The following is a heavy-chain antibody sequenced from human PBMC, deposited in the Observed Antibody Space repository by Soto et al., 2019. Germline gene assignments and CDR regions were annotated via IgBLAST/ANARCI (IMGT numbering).Heavy chain of an antibody. Sequence: QVQLQESGPGLVKPSQTLSLACTVSGGSISRGGYYWSWIRQHPGTGLEWIGYTYYSGSTYSNPSLKMRVTISGDTSKNQVSLKLGSVTAADTAGYYCARRVIIMSAFDIWGQGTMVTVAS. J-gene: IGHJ3*02. V-gene: IGHV4-31*03. CDR1: GGSISRGGYY. CDR2: TYYSGST. CDR3: ARRVIIMSAFDI. D-gene: IGHD3-22*01.